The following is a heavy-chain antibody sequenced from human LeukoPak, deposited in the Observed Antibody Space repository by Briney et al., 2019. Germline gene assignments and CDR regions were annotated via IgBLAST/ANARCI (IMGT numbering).Heavy chain of an antibody. D-gene: IGHD5-18*01. Sequence: SETLSLTCTVSGGSISSGDYYWSWIRQPPGKGLEWIGYIYYSGSTYYNPSLKSRVTIPVDTSKSQFSLKLSSVTAADTAVYYCARVTIQLWLRGYFDYWGQGTLVTVSS. CDR3: ARVTIQLWLRGYFDY. J-gene: IGHJ4*02. CDR1: GGSISSGDYY. V-gene: IGHV4-30-4*01. CDR2: IYYSGST.